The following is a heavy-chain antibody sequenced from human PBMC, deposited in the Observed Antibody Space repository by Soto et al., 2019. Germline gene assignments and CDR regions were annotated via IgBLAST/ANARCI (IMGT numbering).Heavy chain of an antibody. Sequence: SETLSLICTVCGVSVSRDYQWIWIRQPPGKGLEWIGHISYSGSPYYHPSLRSRLSISVDTSKNQFSLKVKSVTAADTAVYYCARAWDFWGQGTLVTVSS. CDR1: GVSVSRDYQ. V-gene: IGHV4-30-4*01. J-gene: IGHJ1*01. CDR2: ISYSGSP. D-gene: IGHD1-26*01. CDR3: ARAWDF.